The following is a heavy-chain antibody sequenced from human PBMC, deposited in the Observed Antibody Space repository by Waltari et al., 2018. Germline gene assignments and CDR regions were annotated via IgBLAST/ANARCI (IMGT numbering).Heavy chain of an antibody. Sequence: EVQLLESGGGLVQPGGSLSLSCAASGFTFSSYTMSWVRRVPGKGLVWVAAISGSGGSTYYADSVKGRFTLSRDNSKNTLYLQMNSLRAEDTAVYYCARASGGPFDYWCQGTLVTVSS. CDR1: GFTFSSYT. V-gene: IGHV3-23*01. CDR3: ARASGGPFDY. J-gene: IGHJ4*02. D-gene: IGHD5-12*01. CDR2: ISGSGGST.